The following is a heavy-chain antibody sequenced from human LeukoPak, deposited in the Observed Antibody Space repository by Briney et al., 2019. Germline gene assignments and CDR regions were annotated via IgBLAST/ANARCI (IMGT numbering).Heavy chain of an antibody. D-gene: IGHD3-10*01. V-gene: IGHV3-43*02. CDR1: GFTFDDYA. Sequence: GSLRLSCAGSGFTFDDYAMHWVRQAPGKGLEWVSFISGDGGATFYADSVKGRFTISRGNAKNSLYLQMNSLRAEDTAVYYCARDYYGSGSYWDWFDPWGQGTLVTVSS. J-gene: IGHJ5*02. CDR3: ARDYYGSGSYWDWFDP. CDR2: ISGDGGAT.